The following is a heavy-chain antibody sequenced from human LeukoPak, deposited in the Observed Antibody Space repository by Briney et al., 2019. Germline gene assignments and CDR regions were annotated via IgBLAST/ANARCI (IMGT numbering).Heavy chain of an antibody. J-gene: IGHJ4*02. Sequence: QSGGSLRLSCAASGFTFNTYAMSWVRQAPGKGLEWVSAIGGGGASTYYADSVKGRFTISRDNSKNTLYLQMNSLRAEDTAVYYCAKARGYFDTTAYRYFDYWGQGTLVTVSS. V-gene: IGHV3-23*01. CDR1: GFTFNTYA. CDR2: IGGGGAST. CDR3: AKARGYFDTTAYRYFDY. D-gene: IGHD3-22*01.